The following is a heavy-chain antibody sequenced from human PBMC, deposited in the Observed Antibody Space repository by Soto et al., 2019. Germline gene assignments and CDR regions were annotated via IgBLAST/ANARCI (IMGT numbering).Heavy chain of an antibody. V-gene: IGHV1-69*19. D-gene: IGHD3-10*01. Sequence: QVQLVQSGAEMKKPGSSVKVSCQSSGGTFNTYAMNWVRQAPGQGPEWMGDISPMFGAANYAPKFQGRVTSTADESTGTSYMQLSSLTSEDSALYFCAMEVQVHTPAFVYWGQGTLVTVSS. CDR3: AMEVQVHTPAFVY. J-gene: IGHJ4*02. CDR2: ISPMFGAA. CDR1: GGTFNTYA.